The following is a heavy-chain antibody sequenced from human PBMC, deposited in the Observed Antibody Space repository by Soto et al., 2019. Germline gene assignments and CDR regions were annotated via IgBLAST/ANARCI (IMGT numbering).Heavy chain of an antibody. D-gene: IGHD3-22*01. CDR1: GYTFTSYG. V-gene: IGHV1-18*01. Sequence: QVQLVQSGAEVKKPGASVKVSCKASGYTFTSYGISWVRQAPGQGLEWMGWISAYNGNTNYAQKLQGRVTMTTDTATSTAYMELRSLRSDVTAVYYCARETYYYDSSGYYAGGVDYWGQGTLVTVSS. CDR3: ARETYYYDSSGYYAGGVDY. CDR2: ISAYNGNT. J-gene: IGHJ4*02.